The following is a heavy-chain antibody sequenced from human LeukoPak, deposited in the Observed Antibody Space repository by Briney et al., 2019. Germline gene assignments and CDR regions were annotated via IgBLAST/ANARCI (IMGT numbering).Heavy chain of an antibody. J-gene: IGHJ4*02. CDR3: ARAPPLVGATYYRYFDY. V-gene: IGHV4-31*03. Sequence: PSETLSLTCTVSGGSISSGGYSWSWIRQHPGKGLEWIGYIYYSGSTYYNPSLKSRVTISVDTSKNQFSLKLSPVTAADTAVYYCARAPPLVGATYYRYFDYWGQGTLVTVSS. D-gene: IGHD1-26*01. CDR2: IYYSGST. CDR1: GGSISSGGYS.